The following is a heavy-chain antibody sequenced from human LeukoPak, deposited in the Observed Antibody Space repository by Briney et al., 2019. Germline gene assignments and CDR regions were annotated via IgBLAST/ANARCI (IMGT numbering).Heavy chain of an antibody. Sequence: GGSLRLCCSASGLTVSTNYLTWVRQAPGKGLEWVSVIYSGGNTYYADSVKGRFTISRDNSKNTLYLQMNSLRADDTAVYYCTRGPVGGFDAWGQGTLVTVSS. V-gene: IGHV3-53*01. CDR1: GLTVSTNY. CDR3: TRGPVGGFDA. J-gene: IGHJ5*02. CDR2: IYSGGNT.